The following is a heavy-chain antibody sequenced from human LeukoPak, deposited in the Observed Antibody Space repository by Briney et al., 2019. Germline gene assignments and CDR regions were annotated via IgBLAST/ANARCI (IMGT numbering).Heavy chain of an antibody. V-gene: IGHV3-11*04. D-gene: IGHD2-2*01. CDR1: GFTFSDYY. Sequence: GGSLRLSCAASGFTFSDYYISWIHQAPGKGLVWVSYISSGGTIVYYADSVKGRFTISRDNAKNSLHLQMNSLRAEDTAVYYCASTTHCSSASCLAWNTWGQGTLVTVSS. CDR3: ASTTHCSSASCLAWNT. J-gene: IGHJ5*02. CDR2: ISSGGTIV.